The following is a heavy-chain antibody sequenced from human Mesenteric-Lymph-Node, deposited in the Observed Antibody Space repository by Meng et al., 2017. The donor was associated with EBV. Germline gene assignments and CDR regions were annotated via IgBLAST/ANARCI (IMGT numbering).Heavy chain of an antibody. D-gene: IGHD3-22*01. V-gene: IGHV1-18*01. Sequence: VERVQPGADPKHPGAFVKVSWTASCSTFGHPGITWVRQAPGIGFEWLGWISAANGNTNYAQKFQGRVTMSTDKSTSTANMELKSLNTDDTAIYYCARGHPNYDSSGSDFWGQGTLVTVSS. CDR1: CSTFGHPG. CDR3: ARGHPNYDSSGSDF. CDR2: ISAANGNT. J-gene: IGHJ4*02.